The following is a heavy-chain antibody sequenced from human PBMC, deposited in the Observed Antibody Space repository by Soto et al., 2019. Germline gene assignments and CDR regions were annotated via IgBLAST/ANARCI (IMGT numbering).Heavy chain of an antibody. Sequence: SVKVSCKASGFSFTSSAVQWVRQARGQRLEWIGWIVVGSGNTNYAQKFQERVTITRDMSTSTAYMELSSLRSEDTAVYYCAAGYCSSTSCSGDYGMAVWGQGTTVTVSS. CDR2: IVVGSGNT. CDR1: GFSFTSSA. V-gene: IGHV1-58*01. D-gene: IGHD2-2*01. CDR3: AAGYCSSTSCSGDYGMAV. J-gene: IGHJ6*02.